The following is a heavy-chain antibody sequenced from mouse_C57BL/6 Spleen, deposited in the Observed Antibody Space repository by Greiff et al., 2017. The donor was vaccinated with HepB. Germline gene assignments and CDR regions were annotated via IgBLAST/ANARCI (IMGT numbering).Heavy chain of an antibody. J-gene: IGHJ2*01. D-gene: IGHD2-3*01. Sequence: EVMLVESGGGLVKPGGSLKLSCAASGFTFSSYAMSWVRQTPEKRLEWVATISDGGSYTYYPDNVKGRFTISRDNAKNNLYLQMSHLKSEDTAMYYCARDYQYDGYYLDYWGQGTTLTVSS. CDR3: ARDYQYDGYYLDY. V-gene: IGHV5-4*01. CDR1: GFTFSSYA. CDR2: ISDGGSYT.